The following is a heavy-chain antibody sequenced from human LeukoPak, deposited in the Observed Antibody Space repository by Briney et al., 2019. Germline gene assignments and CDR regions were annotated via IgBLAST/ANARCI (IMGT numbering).Heavy chain of an antibody. CDR2: ISAYNGNT. J-gene: IGHJ4*02. Sequence: ASVTVSCKASGGTFSSYGISWVRQAPGQGLEWMGWISAYNGNTNYAQKLQGRVTMTTDTSTSTAYMELRSLRSDDTAVYYCATYGDPKADYWGQGTLVTVSS. D-gene: IGHD4-17*01. V-gene: IGHV1-18*01. CDR3: ATYGDPKADY. CDR1: GGTFSSYG.